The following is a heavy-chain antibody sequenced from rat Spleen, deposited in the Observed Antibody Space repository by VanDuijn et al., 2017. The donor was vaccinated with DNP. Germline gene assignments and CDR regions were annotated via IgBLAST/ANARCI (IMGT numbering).Heavy chain of an antibody. CDR2: IWNTAGT. V-gene: IGHV2-41*01. D-gene: IGHD4-3*01. CDR1: GSSLTRYH. CDR3: AREGDSGYGPAFDY. J-gene: IGHJ2*01. Sequence: QVQLKESGPGLVQPSQTLSLTCTVAGSSLTRYHVHWVRQPPGTGLEWMGVIWNTAGTRYNSALKSRFSISKDTSKSQVFLKMNSLQTEDTATYYCAREGDSGYGPAFDYWGQGVMVTVSS.